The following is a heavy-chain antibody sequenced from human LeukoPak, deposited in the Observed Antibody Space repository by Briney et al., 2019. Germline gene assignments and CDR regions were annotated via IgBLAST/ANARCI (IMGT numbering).Heavy chain of an antibody. V-gene: IGHV3-43*02. CDR1: GFSFDDYA. J-gene: IGHJ5*01. D-gene: IGHD3-22*01. CDR2: ISGDGGST. CDR3: ARESDSSGWYDS. Sequence: GGSLRLSCAAPGFSFDDYAIHWVRQAPGKGLEWVSLISGDGGSTFYADSVKGRFTISRDNSKNSLYLQMSSLRSEDTALYYCARESDSSGWYDSWGQGTLVSVSS.